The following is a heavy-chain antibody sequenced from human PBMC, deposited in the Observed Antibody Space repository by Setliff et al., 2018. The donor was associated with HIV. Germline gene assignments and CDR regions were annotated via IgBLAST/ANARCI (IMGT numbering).Heavy chain of an antibody. D-gene: IGHD3-10*01. J-gene: IGHJ3*02. Sequence: TSETLSLTCSVSGGSISSGNYYWGWTRQPAGKGLEWIGHIYTSGSTNYNPSLKSRVTISVDTSKNQFSLKLSSVTAADTAVFYCARVEALTYYYGSGSYFISDALDIWGQGTMVTVSS. CDR3: ARVEALTYYYGSGSYFISDALDI. CDR1: GGSISSGNYY. CDR2: IYTSGST. V-gene: IGHV4-61*09.